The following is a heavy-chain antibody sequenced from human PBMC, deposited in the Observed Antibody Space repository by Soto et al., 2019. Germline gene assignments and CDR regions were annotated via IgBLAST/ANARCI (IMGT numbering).Heavy chain of an antibody. CDR3: AKDRYCSSTSCWPRVFDY. CDR1: GFTFSSYG. V-gene: IGHV3-30*18. Sequence: QVQLVESGGGVVQPGRSLRLSCAASGFTFSSYGMHWVRQAPGEGLEWVAVISYDGSNKYYADSVKGRFTISRDNSKNTLYLQMNSLRAEDTAVYYCAKDRYCSSTSCWPRVFDYWGQGTLVTVSS. CDR2: ISYDGSNK. D-gene: IGHD2-2*01. J-gene: IGHJ4*02.